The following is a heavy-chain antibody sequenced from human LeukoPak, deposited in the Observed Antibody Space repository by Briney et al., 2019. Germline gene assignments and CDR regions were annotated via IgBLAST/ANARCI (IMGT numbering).Heavy chain of an antibody. V-gene: IGHV3-7*01. D-gene: IGHD3-10*01. Sequence: GGSLRLSCAASGFTFSRYWMRWVRQAPGKGLEGVAKIKNDGSEGYYVDSVKGRFTISRDNARNSLFLQMNSLTVEDTAVYYCARAIRGSAVDTGDRWGQGTLVTVSS. CDR2: IKNDGSEG. CDR3: ARAIRGSAVDTGDR. CDR1: GFTFSRYW. J-gene: IGHJ4*02.